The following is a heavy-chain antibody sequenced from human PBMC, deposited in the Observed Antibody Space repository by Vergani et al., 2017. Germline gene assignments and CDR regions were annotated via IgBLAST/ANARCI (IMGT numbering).Heavy chain of an antibody. Sequence: VQLLESGGGLIQPGGSLRLSCVASEITFHSHAMSWVRQAPGKGLEFVAFIQFDGSNQYYADSVKGRFTLSRDFSKNTLYLQMNSLRTDDTATYYCAKHFRGWGIDYWGQGTQVIVSS. V-gene: IGHV3-30*02. J-gene: IGHJ4*02. CDR2: IQFDGSNQ. CDR3: AKHFRGWGIDY. D-gene: IGHD3-16*01. CDR1: EITFHSHA.